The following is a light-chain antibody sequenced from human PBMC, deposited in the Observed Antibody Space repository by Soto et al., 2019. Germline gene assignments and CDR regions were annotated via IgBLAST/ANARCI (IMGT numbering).Light chain of an antibody. J-gene: IGLJ2*01. V-gene: IGLV1-51*01. CDR1: SSNIGNNY. Sequence: QSVLTQPPSVSAAPGQKVTISCSGSSSNIGNNYVSWYQQLPGTAPKVLIYDNSKRPSGIPDRFSGSKSGTSATLGITGLQTGDEADYYCATWDSSLIAVVFGGGTKVTVL. CDR2: DNS. CDR3: ATWDSSLIAVV.